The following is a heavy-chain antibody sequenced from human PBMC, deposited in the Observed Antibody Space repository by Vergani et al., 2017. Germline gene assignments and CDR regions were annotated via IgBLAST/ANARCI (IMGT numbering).Heavy chain of an antibody. Sequence: EVQLLESGGDLVQPGGSLRLSCAASGLTFNHYAMNWVRQAPGKGLEWVSGISGSGGSTYYAGSVKGRFTISRDSSKNTLNLQMNSRSAGDTAVYYCAKAYPRNSCYDYLYYYHAMDVWGQGTTVTVSS. CDR1: GLTFNHYA. CDR3: AKAYPRNSCYDYLYYYHAMDV. CDR2: ISGSGGST. J-gene: IGHJ6*02. V-gene: IGHV3-23*01. D-gene: IGHD5-12*01.